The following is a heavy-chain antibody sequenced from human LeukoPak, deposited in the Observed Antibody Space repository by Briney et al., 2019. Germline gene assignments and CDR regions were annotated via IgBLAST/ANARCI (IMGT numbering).Heavy chain of an antibody. CDR2: IYYNGNT. J-gene: IGHJ4*02. D-gene: IGHD2/OR15-2a*01. CDR3: AREKYDTSPDY. CDR1: GGSISSTSYY. V-gene: IGHV4-39*07. Sequence: ASETLSLTCTVSGGSISSTSYYWGWIRQPPGQGLEWIGSIYYNGNTYHDPSLKSRVTISVDTSKNQFSLKLNSVTAADTAVYYCAREKYDTSPDYWGQGTLVTVSS.